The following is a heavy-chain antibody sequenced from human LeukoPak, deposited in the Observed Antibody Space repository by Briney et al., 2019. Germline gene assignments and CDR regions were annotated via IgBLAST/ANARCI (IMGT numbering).Heavy chain of an antibody. D-gene: IGHD6-13*01. CDR1: GFTFSSYE. Sequence: GGSLRLSCAASGFTFSSYEMNWVRQAPGKGLEWVSYISSSGSTIYYADSVKGRFTISRDNAKNSLYLQMNSLRAEDTAVYYCACSPTLAAAGTTGFHDYWGQGTLVTVSS. V-gene: IGHV3-48*03. CDR3: ACSPTLAAAGTTGFHDY. J-gene: IGHJ4*02. CDR2: ISSSGSTI.